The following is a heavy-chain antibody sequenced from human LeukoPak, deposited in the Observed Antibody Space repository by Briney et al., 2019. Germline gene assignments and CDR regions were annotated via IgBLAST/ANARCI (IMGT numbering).Heavy chain of an antibody. J-gene: IGHJ4*02. CDR1: GYSFTSCW. D-gene: IGHD5-12*01. Sequence: GESLKISCKGSGYSFTSCWIGWVRQMPGKGLEWMGIIYPGVSDTRYSPSFQGQVTISADKSISTAYLQWSSLKASDTAMYYCARYAPHSGYDDGLDYWGQGTLVTVSS. V-gene: IGHV5-51*01. CDR2: IYPGVSDT. CDR3: ARYAPHSGYDDGLDY.